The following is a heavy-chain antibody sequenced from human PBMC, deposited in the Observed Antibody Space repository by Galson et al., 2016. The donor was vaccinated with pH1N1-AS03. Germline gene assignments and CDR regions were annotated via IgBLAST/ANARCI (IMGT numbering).Heavy chain of an antibody. CDR1: SGSISGYY. D-gene: IGHD2-8*01. CDR3: ARQNGHRLLWDY. V-gene: IGHV4-59*08. Sequence: ETLSLTCSVSSGSISGYYWSWIRQPPGKGLEWIGYIYYTGMTNYNPSLKSRVTISVDTSKDQFSLKLSSVTAADTAIYYCARQNGHRLLWDYWGQGTLVTVSS. J-gene: IGHJ4*02. CDR2: IYYTGMT.